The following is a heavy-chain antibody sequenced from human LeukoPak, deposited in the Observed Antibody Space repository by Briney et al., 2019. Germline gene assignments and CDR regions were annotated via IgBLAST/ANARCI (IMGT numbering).Heavy chain of an antibody. CDR1: GFTFSSYW. Sequence: PGGSLRLSCAASGFTFSSYWMSWVRQAPGKGLEWVANIKQDGSEKYYVDSVKGRFTIPRDNAKNSLYLQMNSLRAEDTAVYYCARGGKFWSGYRLIVYWGQGTLVTVSS. D-gene: IGHD3-3*01. J-gene: IGHJ4*02. CDR2: IKQDGSEK. V-gene: IGHV3-7*01. CDR3: ARGGKFWSGYRLIVY.